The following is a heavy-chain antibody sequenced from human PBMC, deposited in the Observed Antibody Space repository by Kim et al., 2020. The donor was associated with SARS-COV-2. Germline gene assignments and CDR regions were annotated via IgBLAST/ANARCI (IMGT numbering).Heavy chain of an antibody. J-gene: IGHJ5*02. V-gene: IGHV4-30-2*01. CDR2: IYHTGST. CDR3: ARESHEENWFDP. Sequence: SETLSLTCAVSGGSISSGGYSWSWIRQPPGKVLEWIGYIYHTGSTYYNPSLKSRVTISVDRSKNQFSLKLNSVTAADTAVYYCARESHEENWFDPWGQGTLVTVSS. CDR1: GGSISSGGYS.